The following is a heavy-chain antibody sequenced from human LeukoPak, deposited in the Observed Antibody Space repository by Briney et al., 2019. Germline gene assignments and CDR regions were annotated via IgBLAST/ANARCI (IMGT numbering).Heavy chain of an antibody. CDR3: AKPYCSGGSCYSFFDY. CDR2: ISGSGGNT. V-gene: IGHV3-23*01. D-gene: IGHD2-15*01. Sequence: GGSLRLSCAASGFTFSSYAMSWVRQAPGKGLEWVSAISGSGGNTYYADSVKGRFTISRDNSKNTLYLQMNSLRAEDTAVYYCAKPYCSGGSCYSFFDYWGQGTLVTVSS. J-gene: IGHJ4*02. CDR1: GFTFSSYA.